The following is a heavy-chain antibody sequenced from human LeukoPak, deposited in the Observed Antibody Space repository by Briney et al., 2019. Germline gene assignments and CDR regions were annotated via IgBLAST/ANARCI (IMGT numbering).Heavy chain of an antibody. D-gene: IGHD3-10*01. CDR2: INHSGST. Sequence: KPSETLSLTCAVYGGSFSGYYWSWIRQPPGKGLEWIGEINHSGSTNYNPSLKSRVTISVDTSKNQFSLKLSSMTAADTAVYYCARSGVLLWFGELSPAFDIWGQGTMVTVSS. J-gene: IGHJ3*02. V-gene: IGHV4-34*01. CDR1: GGSFSGYY. CDR3: ARSGVLLWFGELSPAFDI.